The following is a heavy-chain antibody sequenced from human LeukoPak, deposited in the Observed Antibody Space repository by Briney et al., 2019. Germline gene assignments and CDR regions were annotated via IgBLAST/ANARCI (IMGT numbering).Heavy chain of an antibody. J-gene: IGHJ6*02. D-gene: IGHD1-26*01. CDR1: GFTFSSYA. Sequence: GGSLRLSCAASGFTFSSYAMHWVRQAPGKGLEWVAVISYDGSNKYYADSVKGRFTISRDNSKNTLYLQMNSLRAEDTAVYYCAKEVGHNYYYYGMDVWGQGTTVTVSS. CDR2: ISYDGSNK. CDR3: AKEVGHNYYYYGMDV. V-gene: IGHV3-30-3*01.